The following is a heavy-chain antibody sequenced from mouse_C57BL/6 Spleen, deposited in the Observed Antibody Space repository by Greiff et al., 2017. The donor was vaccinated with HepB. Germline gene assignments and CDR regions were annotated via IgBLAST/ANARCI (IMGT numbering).Heavy chain of an antibody. J-gene: IGHJ4*01. Sequence: EVNLVESGGDLVKPGGSLKLSCAASGFTFRSYGMSWVRQSPDNRLEWVATISSGGSYIYYPDSVKGRFTISRDNAKNTLYLHMSSLKSEDTGMYYCARQVGGTTVVGSYAMDYWCQGTSVTVSS. CDR3: ARQVGGTTVVGSYAMDY. D-gene: IGHD1-1*01. CDR1: GFTFRSYG. CDR2: ISSGGSYI. V-gene: IGHV5-6*01.